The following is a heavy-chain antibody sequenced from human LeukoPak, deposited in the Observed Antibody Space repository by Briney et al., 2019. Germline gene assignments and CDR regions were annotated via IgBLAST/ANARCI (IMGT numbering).Heavy chain of an antibody. CDR1: GFTFNSYA. V-gene: IGHV3-23*01. J-gene: IGHJ6*04. Sequence: TGGSLRLSCAASGFTFNSYAMSWVRQAPGKGLECVSTISDSAGSTYYADSVKGRFTISRDNAKNSLYLQMNSLRAEDTAVYYCAELGITMIGGVWGKGTTVTISS. D-gene: IGHD3-10*02. CDR3: AELGITMIGGV. CDR2: ISDSAGST.